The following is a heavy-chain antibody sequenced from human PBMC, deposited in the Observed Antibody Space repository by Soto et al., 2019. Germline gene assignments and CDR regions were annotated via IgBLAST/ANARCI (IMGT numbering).Heavy chain of an antibody. CDR3: ARLWGWFGDY. Sequence: PSETLSLTCTFSGGSISSYYWSWIRQPPGKGLEWIGYIYYSGSTNYNPSLKSRVTISVDTSKNQFSLKLSSVTAADTAVYYCARLWGWFGDYWGQGTLVTVSS. V-gene: IGHV4-59*08. CDR2: IYYSGST. J-gene: IGHJ4*02. CDR1: GGSISSYY. D-gene: IGHD3-10*01.